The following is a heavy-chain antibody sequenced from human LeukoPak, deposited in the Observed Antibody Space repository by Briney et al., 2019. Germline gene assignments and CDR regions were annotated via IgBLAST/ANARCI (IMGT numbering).Heavy chain of an antibody. CDR2: IYYSGST. V-gene: IGHV4-39*07. D-gene: IGHD2-2*01. CDR3: AREIEDCSSTSCYDWFDP. Sequence: SETLSLTCTVSGGSIIRNSYYWGWIRQPPGKGLEWIGSIYYSGSTSYNPSLTSRLTISVDTSKNQFSLKLSSVTAADTAVYYCAREIEDCSSTSCYDWFDPWGQGTLVTVSS. J-gene: IGHJ5*02. CDR1: GGSIIRNSYY.